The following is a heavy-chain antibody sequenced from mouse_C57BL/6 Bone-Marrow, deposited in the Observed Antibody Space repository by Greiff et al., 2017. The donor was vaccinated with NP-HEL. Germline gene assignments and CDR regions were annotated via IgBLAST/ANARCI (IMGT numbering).Heavy chain of an antibody. CDR1: GYTFTSYG. J-gene: IGHJ2*01. CDR2: IYPRSGNT. D-gene: IGHD2-3*01. V-gene: IGHV1-81*01. Sequence: QVHVKQSGAELARPGASVKLSCKASGYTFTSYGISWVKQRTGQGLEWIGEIYPRSGNTYYNEKFKGKATLTADKSSSTAYMELRSLTSEDSAVYFCARSLIYDGYYLDYWGQGTTLTVSS. CDR3: ARSLIYDGYYLDY.